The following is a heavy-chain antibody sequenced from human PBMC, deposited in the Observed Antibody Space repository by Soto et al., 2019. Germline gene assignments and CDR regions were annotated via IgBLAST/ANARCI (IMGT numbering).Heavy chain of an antibody. CDR2: IGDSGGST. CDR1: GFTFSSYA. J-gene: IGHJ4*02. Sequence: EVQLLESGGGLVQPGGSLRLSCAASGFTFSSYAMSWVRQAPGKGLEWVSSIGDSGGSTYHAGSVKGRFTISRDNSKNTLYLQINSLRAEDTAMYYCARFLGGTFGYFDYWGQGTLVTVSS. V-gene: IGHV3-23*01. CDR3: ARFLGGTFGYFDY. D-gene: IGHD2-15*01.